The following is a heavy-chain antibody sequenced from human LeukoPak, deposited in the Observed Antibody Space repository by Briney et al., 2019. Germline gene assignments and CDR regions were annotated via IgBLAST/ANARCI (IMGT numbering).Heavy chain of an antibody. CDR3: ARGYDSDY. D-gene: IGHD3-22*01. J-gene: IGHJ4*02. Sequence: SETLSLTCAVYGGSFSGYYWSWIRQPPGKGLEWIGEINHSGSTNYDPSLKSRVTISVDTSKNQFSLKLSSVTAADTAVYYCARGYDSDYWGQGTLVTVSS. V-gene: IGHV4-34*01. CDR2: INHSGST. CDR1: GGSFSGYY.